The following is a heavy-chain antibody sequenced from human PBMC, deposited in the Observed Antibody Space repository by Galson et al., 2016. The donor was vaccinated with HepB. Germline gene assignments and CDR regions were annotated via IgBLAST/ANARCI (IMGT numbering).Heavy chain of an antibody. CDR3: ARRLGYDGSAFDM. J-gene: IGHJ3*02. Sequence: SVKVSCKASGDIFISFAIHWLRQAPGQRLEWMGWINAGSGDTQYSQNFQGRITISRDTSASTDYMELISLRFEDTAVYYCARRLGYDGSAFDMWGQGTTVSVSS. CDR2: INAGSGDT. CDR1: GDIFISFA. V-gene: IGHV1-3*01. D-gene: IGHD3-22*01.